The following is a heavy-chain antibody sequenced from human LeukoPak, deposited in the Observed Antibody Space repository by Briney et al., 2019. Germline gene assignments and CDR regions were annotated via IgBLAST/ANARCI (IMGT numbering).Heavy chain of an antibody. CDR1: GFTFSSYW. D-gene: IGHD3-22*01. CDR2: IGASGSRT. Sequence: PGGSLRLSCAASGFTFSSYWMHWVRQAPGKGLVWVSRIGASGSRTYYAVSVKGRFTISRDNSKHTVHLQMNSLRAEDTAVYYCVKLTQSYYDSRSDYWGQGTLVTVSS. CDR3: VKLTQSYYDSRSDY. J-gene: IGHJ4*02. V-gene: IGHV3-23*01.